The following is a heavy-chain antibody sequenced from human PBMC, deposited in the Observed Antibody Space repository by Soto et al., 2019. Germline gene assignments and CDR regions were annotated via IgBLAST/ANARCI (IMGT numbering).Heavy chain of an antibody. CDR2: IYYSGST. Sequence: SETLSLTCTVSGGPISSGDYYWSWIRQPPGKGLEWIGYIYYSGSTYYNPSLKSRVTISVDTSKNQFSLKLSSVTAADTAVYYCARTYGDYESDDYWGQGTLVTVSS. D-gene: IGHD4-17*01. V-gene: IGHV4-30-4*01. CDR3: ARTYGDYESDDY. J-gene: IGHJ4*02. CDR1: GGPISSGDYY.